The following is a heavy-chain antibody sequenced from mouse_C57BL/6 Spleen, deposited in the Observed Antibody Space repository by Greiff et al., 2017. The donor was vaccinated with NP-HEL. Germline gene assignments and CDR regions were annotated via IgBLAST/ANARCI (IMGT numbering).Heavy chain of an antibody. V-gene: IGHV5-17*01. CDR3: AMIYYDDFYAMDY. J-gene: IGHJ4*01. CDR2: ISSGSSTI. Sequence: DVKLVESGGGLVKPGGSLKLSCAASGFTFSDYGMHWVRQAPEKGLEWVAYISSGSSTIYYADTVKGRFTISRDNAKNTLFLQMISLRSEDTAMYYCAMIYYDDFYAMDYWGQGISVTVSS. CDR1: GFTFSDYG. D-gene: IGHD2-13*01.